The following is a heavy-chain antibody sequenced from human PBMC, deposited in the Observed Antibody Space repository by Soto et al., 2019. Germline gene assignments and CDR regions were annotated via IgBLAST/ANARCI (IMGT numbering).Heavy chain of an antibody. CDR2: IDPSDSQT. J-gene: IGHJ4*02. Sequence: GESLKISCKGSGYSFAGYWITWVRQKPGKGLEWMGRIDPSDSQTYYSPSFRGHVTISVTKSITTVFLQWSSLRASNTAMYYCARQIYDSDTGPNFQYYFDSWGQGPPVTVSS. CDR1: GYSFAGYW. CDR3: ARQIYDSDTGPNFQYYFDS. V-gene: IGHV5-10-1*01. D-gene: IGHD3-22*01.